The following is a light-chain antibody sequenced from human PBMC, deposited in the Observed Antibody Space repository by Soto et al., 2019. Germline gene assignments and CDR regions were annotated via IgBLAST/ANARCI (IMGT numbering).Light chain of an antibody. CDR1: SSDVGSYNR. V-gene: IGLV2-18*02. CDR2: DVR. CDR3: SSYTSSSTYV. J-gene: IGLJ1*01. Sequence: QSALTQPPSVSGSPGQSVTISCTGTSSDVGSYNRVSWYQQPPGTAPKLMIYDVRNRPSGVPDRFSGSKSGKTAYLTISGLQAEDEADYYCSSYTSSSTYVFGTGTQLTVL.